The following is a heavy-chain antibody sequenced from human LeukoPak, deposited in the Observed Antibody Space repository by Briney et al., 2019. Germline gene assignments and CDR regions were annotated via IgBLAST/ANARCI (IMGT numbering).Heavy chain of an antibody. D-gene: IGHD3-22*01. V-gene: IGHV3-66*01. J-gene: IGHJ4*02. Sequence: PGGSLRLSCAASGFTVSSNSMSWVRQAPGKGLEWVSVMNSGGSTFYADSVKGRFTISRDNSKNTLYLQMNSLRAEDTAVYYCARKHYYDSSGFFPPMDYWGQGTLVTVSS. CDR2: MNSGGST. CDR1: GFTVSSNS. CDR3: ARKHYYDSSGFFPPMDY.